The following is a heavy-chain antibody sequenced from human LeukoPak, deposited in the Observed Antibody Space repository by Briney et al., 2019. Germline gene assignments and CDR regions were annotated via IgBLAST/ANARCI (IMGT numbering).Heavy chain of an antibody. V-gene: IGHV3-7*01. Sequence: GGSLRLSCAASGFTFTLYWMTWVRQAPGKGLEWVANINEDENEKYYLDSVKGRFTISRDNAKNSLYLQMNSLRAEDTAVYYCAKDRAEVGPQGYCSSTSCYTIDYWGQGTLVTVSS. CDR3: AKDRAEVGPQGYCSSTSCYTIDY. J-gene: IGHJ4*02. D-gene: IGHD2-2*02. CDR1: GFTFTLYW. CDR2: INEDENEK.